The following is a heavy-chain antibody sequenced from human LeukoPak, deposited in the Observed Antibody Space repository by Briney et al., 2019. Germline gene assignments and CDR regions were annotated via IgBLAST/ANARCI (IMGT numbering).Heavy chain of an antibody. CDR2: IYHSGST. D-gene: IGHD3-22*01. J-gene: IGHJ4*02. V-gene: IGHV4-38-2*02. Sequence: PSETLSLTCTVSGYSISSGYYWGWIRQPPGKGLEWIGSIYHSGSTYYNPSLKSRVTISVDTSKNQFSLKLSSVTAADTAVYYCARDGYYYDSSGYCDYWGQGTLVTVSS. CDR1: GYSISSGYY. CDR3: ARDGYYYDSSGYCDY.